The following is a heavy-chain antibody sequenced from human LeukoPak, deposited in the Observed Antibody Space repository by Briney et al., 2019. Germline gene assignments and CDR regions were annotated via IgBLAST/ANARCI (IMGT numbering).Heavy chain of an antibody. V-gene: IGHV4-39*07. J-gene: IGHJ4*02. CDR2: IYYSGST. CDR3: ARGGVFMAAGTFDY. CDR1: GGSISSSSYY. Sequence: PSETLSLTCTVSGGSISSSSYYWGWIRQPPGKGLEWIGSIYYSGSTYYNPSLKSRVTISVDTSKNQFSLKLSSVTAADTAVYYCARGGVFMAAGTFDYWGQGTLVTVSS. D-gene: IGHD6-13*01.